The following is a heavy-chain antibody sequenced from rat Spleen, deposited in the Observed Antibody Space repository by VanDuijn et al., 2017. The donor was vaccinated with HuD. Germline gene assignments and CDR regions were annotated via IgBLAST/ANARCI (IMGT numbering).Heavy chain of an antibody. V-gene: IGHV5-31*01. J-gene: IGHJ2*01. CDR2: ITNTGDST. CDR3: SRDRTYYGYTLDY. Sequence: EVQLVESGGGLVQPGRSLKLSCVVSGFTFSIYWMTWIRQAPGKGLEWVASITNTGDSTYYPDSVKGRFTISRDNAKSTLYLQMNSLRSEDTATYYCSRDRTYYGYTLDYWGQGVMVTVSS. D-gene: IGHD1-9*01. CDR1: GFTFSIYW.